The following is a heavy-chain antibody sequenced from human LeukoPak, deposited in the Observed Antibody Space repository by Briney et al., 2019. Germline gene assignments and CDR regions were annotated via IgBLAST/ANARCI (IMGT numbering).Heavy chain of an antibody. J-gene: IGHJ4*02. CDR1: GGSFSGYY. D-gene: IGHD5-18*01. CDR2: INHSGST. CDR3: ARVNTAMAFDY. Sequence: SETLSLTCAVYGGSFSGYYWSWTRQPPGKGLEWIGEINHSGSTNYNPSLKSRVTISVDTSKNQFSLKLSSVTAADTAVYYCARVNTAMAFDYWGQGTLVTVSS. V-gene: IGHV4-34*01.